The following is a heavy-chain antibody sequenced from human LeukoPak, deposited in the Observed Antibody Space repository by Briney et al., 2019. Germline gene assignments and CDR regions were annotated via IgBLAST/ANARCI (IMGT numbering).Heavy chain of an antibody. Sequence: SETLSLTCTVSGGSISDYYWSWIRQPPGKGLEWIGYIYSSGSTNYNPSLKSRVTISVDTSKNQFSLRLSSVTAADTAVYFCARAGYSSGWPTNWGQGTLVTVSS. CDR2: IYSSGST. D-gene: IGHD6-19*01. J-gene: IGHJ4*02. V-gene: IGHV4-59*01. CDR3: ARAGYSSGWPTN. CDR1: GGSISDYY.